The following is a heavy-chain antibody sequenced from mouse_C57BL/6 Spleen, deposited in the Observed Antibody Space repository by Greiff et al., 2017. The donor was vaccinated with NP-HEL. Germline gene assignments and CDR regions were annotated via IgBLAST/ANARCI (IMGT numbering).Heavy chain of an antibody. J-gene: IGHJ4*01. CDR2: ISSGSSTI. D-gene: IGHD4-1*01. CDR1: GFTFSDYG. CDR3: ARTVGRYYYAMDY. Sequence: EVKLMESGGGLVKPGGSLKLSCAASGFTFSDYGMHWVRQAPEKGLEWVAYISSGSSTIYYADTVKGRFTISRDNAKNTLFLQMTSLRSEDTAMYYCARTVGRYYYAMDYWGQGTSVTVSS. V-gene: IGHV5-17*01.